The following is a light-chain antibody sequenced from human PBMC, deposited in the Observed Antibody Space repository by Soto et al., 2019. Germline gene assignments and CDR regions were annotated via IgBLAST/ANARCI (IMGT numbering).Light chain of an antibody. V-gene: IGKV1-5*03. CDR3: QQYNTYSLT. Sequence: DIQMTQSPSTLSGSVGDRVTITCRASQTISSWLAWYQQKPGKAPKLLIYKASTLKSGVPSRFSGRGSGTEFTLTISSLQPDDFATYHCQQYNTYSLTFGGGTKVDIK. CDR2: KAS. CDR1: QTISSW. J-gene: IGKJ4*01.